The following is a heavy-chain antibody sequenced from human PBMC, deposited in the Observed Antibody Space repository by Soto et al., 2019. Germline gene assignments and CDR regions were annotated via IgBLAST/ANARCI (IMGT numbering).Heavy chain of an antibody. CDR1: GFTFTNYG. CDR3: VPGRITLIRGRSINHPYNWLAP. CDR2: ISRASDYI. V-gene: IGHV3-21*01. Sequence: VQLVESGGGLVKPGGSLSLSCTASGFTFTNYGMTWFRQSPGKGLEWVTSISRASDYIYYANSENGRFTISRDNAKNSLYLQMSSLRAEDTAVYFCVPGRITLIRGRSINHPYNWLAPGGQGTLVTVCS. J-gene: IGHJ5*02. D-gene: IGHD3-10*01.